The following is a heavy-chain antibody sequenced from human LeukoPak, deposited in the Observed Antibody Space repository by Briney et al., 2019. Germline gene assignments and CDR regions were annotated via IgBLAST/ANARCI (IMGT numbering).Heavy chain of an antibody. J-gene: IGHJ4*02. CDR3: ARDPDYDSSGYRAVPVDY. CDR1: GYTFTGYW. CDR2: INPNSGGT. D-gene: IGHD3-22*01. V-gene: IGHV1-2*02. Sequence: GASVKLSCKAFGYTFTGYWMHWVRQAPGQGLEWMGWINPNSGGTNYAQKFQGRVTMTRDTSISTAYMELSRLRSDDTAVYYCARDPDYDSSGYRAVPVDYWGQGTLVTVSS.